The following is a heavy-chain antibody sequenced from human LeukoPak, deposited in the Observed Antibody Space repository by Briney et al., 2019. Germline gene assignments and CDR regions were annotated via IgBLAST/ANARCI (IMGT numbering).Heavy chain of an antibody. CDR2: INHSGST. CDR3: ARSCSGGSCYSGNALWNYCYYYGMDV. Sequence: SETLSLTCAVYGGSFSGYYWSWIRQPPGKGLEWIGEINHSGSTNYNPSLKSRVTISVDTSKNQFSLKLSSVTAADTAVYYCARSCSGGSCYSGNALWNYCYYYGMDVWGQGTTVTVSS. CDR1: GGSFSGYY. V-gene: IGHV4-34*01. D-gene: IGHD2-15*01. J-gene: IGHJ6*02.